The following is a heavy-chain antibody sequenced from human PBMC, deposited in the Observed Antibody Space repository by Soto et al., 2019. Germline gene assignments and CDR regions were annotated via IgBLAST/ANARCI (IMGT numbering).Heavy chain of an antibody. D-gene: IGHD5-18*01. V-gene: IGHV3-33*01. CDR1: GFTFSSYG. Sequence: GGSLRLSCAASGFTFSSYGMHWVRQAPGKGLEWVAVIWYDGSNKYYADSVKGRFTISRDNSKNTLYLQMNSLRAEDTAVYYCARDFQGVHSYANGFDYWGQGTLVTVSS. CDR2: IWYDGSNK. J-gene: IGHJ4*02. CDR3: ARDFQGVHSYANGFDY.